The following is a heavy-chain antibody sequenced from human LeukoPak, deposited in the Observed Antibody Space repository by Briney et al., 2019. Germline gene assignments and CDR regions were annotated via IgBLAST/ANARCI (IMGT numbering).Heavy chain of an antibody. D-gene: IGHD2/OR15-2a*01. CDR3: ARGPEFLCFFGY. J-gene: IGHJ4*02. V-gene: IGHV1-18*01. CDR1: GYTLTELS. CDR2: ISAYNGNT. Sequence: AASVKVSCKVSGYTLTELSTHWVRQAPGQGLEWIGWISAYNGNTNYAQKLQGRVTMTTDTSTSTAYMELRSLRSDDTAVYYCARGPEFLCFFGYWGQGTLVTVSS.